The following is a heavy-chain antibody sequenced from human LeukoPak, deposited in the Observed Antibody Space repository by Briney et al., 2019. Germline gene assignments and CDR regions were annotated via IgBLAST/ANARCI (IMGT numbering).Heavy chain of an antibody. J-gene: IGHJ4*02. V-gene: IGHV3-48*02. CDR2: ITSSSTM. Sequence: GGSLRLSCAASGFTFSSYSMNWVRQAPGKGLEWVSYITSSSTMYYADSVKGRFTISRDNAKNSLYLQMNSLRDEDTAVYYCARSAAKVDYWGQGTLVTVSS. D-gene: IGHD6-13*01. CDR1: GFTFSSYS. CDR3: ARSAAKVDY.